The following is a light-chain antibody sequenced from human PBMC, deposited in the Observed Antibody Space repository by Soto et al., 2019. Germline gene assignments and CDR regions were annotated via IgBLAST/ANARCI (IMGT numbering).Light chain of an antibody. Sequence: QPVLAQPPTASGTPGQRVSISCSGGSANIGGNYVYWFRQFPGAAPKLLIYRNSLRPSGVPDRFSASKSGASASLAISGLRSEDEADYYCAAWDASLRVWLFGGGTKVTVL. V-gene: IGLV1-47*01. CDR2: RNS. CDR3: AAWDASLRVWL. CDR1: SANIGGNY. J-gene: IGLJ3*02.